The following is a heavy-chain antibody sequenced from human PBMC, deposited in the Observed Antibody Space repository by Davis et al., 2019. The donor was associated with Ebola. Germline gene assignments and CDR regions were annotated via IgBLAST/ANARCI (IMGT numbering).Heavy chain of an antibody. CDR2: ISYDATNK. J-gene: IGHJ5*01. V-gene: IGHV3-30*03. Sequence: GGSLRLSCAASGFSLSSHGMHWVRQTPGKGLEWVALISYDATNKQYRESVKGRFTISRDNVNNKLYLEMNSLRPEDTAIYFCARDADKAYVSPNWFDSWGPGILVTVSS. D-gene: IGHD3-16*01. CDR3: ARDADKAYVSPNWFDS. CDR1: GFSLSSHG.